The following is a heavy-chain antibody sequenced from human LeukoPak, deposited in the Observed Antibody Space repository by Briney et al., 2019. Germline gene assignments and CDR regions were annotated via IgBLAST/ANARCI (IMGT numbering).Heavy chain of an antibody. Sequence: PGGSLRPSCAASGFTFTTYTMNWVRQAPGKGLEWVSDISSSGSYIDYADSVKGRFTISRDNAKNSLFLQMNSLRAEDTAVYYCARSLIADGAFDIWGQGTMVTVSS. CDR3: ARSLIADGAFDI. V-gene: IGHV3-21*01. J-gene: IGHJ3*02. CDR1: GFTFTTYT. D-gene: IGHD2-21*01. CDR2: ISSSGSYI.